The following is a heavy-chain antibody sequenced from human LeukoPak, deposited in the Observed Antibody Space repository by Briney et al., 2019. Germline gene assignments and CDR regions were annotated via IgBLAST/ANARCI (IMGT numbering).Heavy chain of an antibody. V-gene: IGHV1-2*02. CDR2: INPNSGGT. J-gene: IGHJ4*02. D-gene: IGHD6-19*01. Sequence: ASVKVSSKASGYTFTGYYMHWVRQAPGQGLEWMGWINPNSGGTNYAQKFQGRVTMTRDTSISTAYMELSRLRSDDTAVYYCARVGFAGIAVAGTDYWGQGTLVTVSS. CDR3: ARVGFAGIAVAGTDY. CDR1: GYTFTGYY.